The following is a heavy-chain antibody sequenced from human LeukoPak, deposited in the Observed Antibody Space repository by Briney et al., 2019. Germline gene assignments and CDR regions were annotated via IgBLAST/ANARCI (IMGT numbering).Heavy chain of an antibody. CDR2: VSGSGGST. Sequence: PGGSLRLSCAASGFTFSNFAVSWVRQAPGKGLEWVSSVSGSGGSTYYADSVKGRFTISRDNSNNTLYLQMNSLRAEDTAVYYCAQIDGSSSTHWGQGTLVTVSS. CDR1: GFTFSNFA. D-gene: IGHD6-6*01. CDR3: AQIDGSSSTH. V-gene: IGHV3-23*01. J-gene: IGHJ4*02.